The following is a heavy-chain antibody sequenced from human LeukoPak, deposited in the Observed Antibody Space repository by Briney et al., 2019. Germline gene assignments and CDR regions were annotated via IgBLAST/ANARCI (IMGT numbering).Heavy chain of an antibody. CDR2: INHSGTT. CDR1: VGSFSGYY. Sequence: SETLSLTCAVYVGSFSGYYWSWIRQSPGEGMEWIGEINHSGTTSYNPFRESRITISADASKNQFSLKLASVTAADTAVYYSARVQTLGGLYYYYSMDVWAKGTTVTVSS. J-gene: IGHJ6*03. V-gene: IGHV4-34*01. CDR3: ARVQTLGGLYYYYSMDV. D-gene: IGHD3-16*01.